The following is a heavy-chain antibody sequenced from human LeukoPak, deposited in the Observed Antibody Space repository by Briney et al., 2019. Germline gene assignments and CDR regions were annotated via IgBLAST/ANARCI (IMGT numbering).Heavy chain of an antibody. CDR2: INPNSGGT. J-gene: IGHJ4*02. V-gene: IGHV1-2*02. Sequence: ASVKVSCKASGYTFTGYYMHWVRQAPGQGLEWMGWINPNSGGTNYAQKFQGRVTMTRDTSISTAYMELSRLRSDDTAVYYCARRDCSGASCYFHYWGQGTLVTVSS. CDR1: GYTFTGYY. D-gene: IGHD2-15*01. CDR3: ARRDCSGASCYFHY.